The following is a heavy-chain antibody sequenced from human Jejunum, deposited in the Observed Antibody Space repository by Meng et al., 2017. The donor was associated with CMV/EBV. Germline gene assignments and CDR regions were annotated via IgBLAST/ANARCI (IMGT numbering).Heavy chain of an antibody. CDR3: ARDPGVGPRHWFDP. J-gene: IGHJ5*02. D-gene: IGHD2-8*01. Sequence: ASVFPFSTYAMSWVRQAPGEGLEWVSAISGAGDIIFYADSVKGRFTISRDNSKNTLYLQMNSLRVDDTAVYYCARDPGVGPRHWFDPWGQGTLVTVSS. V-gene: IGHV3-23*01. CDR1: VFPFSTYA. CDR2: ISGAGDII.